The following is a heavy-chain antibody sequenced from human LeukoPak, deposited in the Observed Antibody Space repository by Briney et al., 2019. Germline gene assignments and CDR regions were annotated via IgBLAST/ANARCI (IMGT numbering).Heavy chain of an antibody. CDR3: VIEGVTSNLFDY. CDR1: GFTFSSYE. D-gene: IGHD2-21*02. J-gene: IGHJ4*02. CDR2: ISAGGRTI. Sequence: GGSLRLSCAASGFTFSSYEINWVRQAPGRGLEWISYISAGGRTIYYADSVKGRFTISRDNTNNSLYLQMSSLRAEDTAVHYCVIEGVTSNLFDYWGQGTLVTVSS. V-gene: IGHV3-48*03.